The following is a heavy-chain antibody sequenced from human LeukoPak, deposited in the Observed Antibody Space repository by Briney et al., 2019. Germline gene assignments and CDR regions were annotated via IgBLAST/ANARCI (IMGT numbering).Heavy chain of an antibody. CDR2: ISAYNGNT. Sequence: ASVKVSCKASGGTFSSYAISWVRQAPGQGLEWMGWISAYNGNTNYAQKLQDRVTMTTDTSTSTAYMELRSLRSDDTAVYYCARDYTAGELDYWGQGTLVTVSS. V-gene: IGHV1-18*01. CDR1: GGTFSSYA. D-gene: IGHD7-27*01. CDR3: ARDYTAGELDY. J-gene: IGHJ4*02.